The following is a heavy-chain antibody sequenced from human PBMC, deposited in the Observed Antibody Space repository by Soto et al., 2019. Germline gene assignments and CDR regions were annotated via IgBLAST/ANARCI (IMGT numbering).Heavy chain of an antibody. CDR1: GGTFSSYA. Sequence: GASVKVSCKASGGTFSSYAISWVRQAPGQGLEWMGGIIPIFGTANYAQKFQGRVTITADESTSTAYMELSSLRSEDTAVYYCARDRDPGDLFDYWGQGTLVTVSS. V-gene: IGHV1-69*13. CDR2: IIPIFGTA. CDR3: ARDRDPGDLFDY. D-gene: IGHD4-17*01. J-gene: IGHJ4*02.